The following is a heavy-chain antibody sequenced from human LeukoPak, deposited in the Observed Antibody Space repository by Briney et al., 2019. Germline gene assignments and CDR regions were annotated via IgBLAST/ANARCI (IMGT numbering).Heavy chain of an antibody. D-gene: IGHD3-9*01. CDR3: ARDSDFLTGYYHYFDY. CDR2: INHSGST. V-gene: IGHV4-34*01. J-gene: IGHJ4*02. CDR1: GGSFSGYY. Sequence: PSETLSLTCAVYGGSFSGYYWSWIRQPPGKGLEWIGEINHSGSTNYNPSLKSRVTISVDTSKNQFSLKLSSVTAADTAVYYCARDSDFLTGYYHYFDYWGQGTLVTVSS.